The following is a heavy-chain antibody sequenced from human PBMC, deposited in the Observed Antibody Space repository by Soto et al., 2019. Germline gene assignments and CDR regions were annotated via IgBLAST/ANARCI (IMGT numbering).Heavy chain of an antibody. D-gene: IGHD3-3*01. V-gene: IGHV4-61*01. Sequence: SETLSLTCTVSGGSFKSGSYSWSWIRQPPGKGLEWIGYVYHTGRTSYNPSLKSRVSISMDTSKNQFSLNLDSVTAADTAVYLCGRDFAYFGSWGRGTRVTVAS. CDR2: VYHTGRT. CDR3: GRDFAYFGS. CDR1: GGSFKSGSYS. J-gene: IGHJ4*02.